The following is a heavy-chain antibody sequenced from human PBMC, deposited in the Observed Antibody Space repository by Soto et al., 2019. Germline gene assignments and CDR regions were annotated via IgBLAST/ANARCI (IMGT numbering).Heavy chain of an antibody. D-gene: IGHD6-13*01. CDR2: INHSGST. CDR3: ASGTAAGTKDY. Sequence: SETLSLTCAVYGGSFSDYSWTWIRQPPGKGLEWIGEINHSGSTYYNPSLKSRVTISVDTSKNQFSLKLSSVTAADTAVYYCASGTAAGTKDYWGQGTLVTVSS. J-gene: IGHJ4*02. CDR1: GGSFSDYS. V-gene: IGHV4-34*01.